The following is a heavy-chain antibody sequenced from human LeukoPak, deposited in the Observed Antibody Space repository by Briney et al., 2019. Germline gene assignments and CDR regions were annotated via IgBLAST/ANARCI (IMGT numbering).Heavy chain of an antibody. CDR2: IRYDGSDI. D-gene: IGHD1/OR15-1a*01. Sequence: GRSLRLSCAASGFMFNVYGMHWVRQAPGKGLEWVAVIRYDGSDINYAASVKGRFTISRDNSKNTLYLEMNSLRVEDTAVYFCAGSWNIHFDYWGQGTLVTVSS. V-gene: IGHV3-33*01. CDR3: AGSWNIHFDY. J-gene: IGHJ4*02. CDR1: GFMFNVYG.